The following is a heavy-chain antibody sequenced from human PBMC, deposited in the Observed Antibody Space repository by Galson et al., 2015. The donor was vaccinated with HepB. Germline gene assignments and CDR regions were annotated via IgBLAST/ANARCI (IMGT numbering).Heavy chain of an antibody. Sequence: SLRLSCAASGFTFSNAWMSWVRQAPGKGLEWVGRIKSKTDGGTTDYAAPVKGRFTISRDDSKNTLYLQMNSLKTEDTAVYYCTTELLVVPAADYYYYGMDVWGQGTTVTVSS. CDR1: GFTFSNAW. CDR2: IKSKTDGGTT. V-gene: IGHV3-15*01. D-gene: IGHD2-2*01. CDR3: TTELLVVPAADYYYYGMDV. J-gene: IGHJ6*02.